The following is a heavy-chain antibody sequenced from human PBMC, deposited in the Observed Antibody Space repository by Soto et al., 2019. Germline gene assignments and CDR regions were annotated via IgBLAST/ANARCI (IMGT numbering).Heavy chain of an antibody. CDR3: TTAPYYYYGMDF. V-gene: IGHV3-15*07. J-gene: IGHJ6*02. Sequence: EVQLVESGGGLVKPGGSLRLSCAASGFTFSNAWMNWVRQAPGKGLEWVGRIKSKTDGGTTDYAAPAKGRFTISRDYSKNTLYLQMNSVKTEDTAVYYCTTAPYYYYGMDFWGQGTTVTVSS. CDR1: GFTFSNAW. CDR2: IKSKTDGGTT.